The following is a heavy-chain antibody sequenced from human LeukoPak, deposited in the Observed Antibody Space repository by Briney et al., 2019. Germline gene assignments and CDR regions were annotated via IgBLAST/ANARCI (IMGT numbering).Heavy chain of an antibody. CDR2: ISSSSSYI. CDR1: GFTFSSYS. CDR3: ARAGYSSGWCFDY. J-gene: IGHJ4*02. V-gene: IGHV3-21*01. D-gene: IGHD6-19*01. Sequence: GGSLRLSCAASGFTFSSYSMNRVRQAPGKGLEWVSSISSSSSYIYYADSVKGRFTISRDNAKNSLYLQMNSLRAEDTAVYYCARAGYSSGWCFDYWGQGTLVTVSS.